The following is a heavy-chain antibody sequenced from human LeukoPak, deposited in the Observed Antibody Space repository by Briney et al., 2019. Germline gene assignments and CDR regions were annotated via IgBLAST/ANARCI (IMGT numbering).Heavy chain of an antibody. CDR2: INTNTGNP. CDR3: ARASATYYDFWSGYFFWFDP. J-gene: IGHJ5*02. Sequence: ASVKVSCEASGYTFTSYAMSWVRQAPGQGLEWMGWINTNTGNPTYAQGFTGRFVFSLDTSVSTAYLQISSLKAEDTAVYYCARASATYYDFWSGYFFWFDPWGQGTLVTVSS. D-gene: IGHD3-3*01. V-gene: IGHV7-4-1*02. CDR1: GYTFTSYA.